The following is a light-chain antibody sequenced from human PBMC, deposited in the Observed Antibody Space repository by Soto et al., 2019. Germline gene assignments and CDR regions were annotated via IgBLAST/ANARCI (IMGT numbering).Light chain of an antibody. Sequence: QSVLTQPASVSGSPGQSITISCTGTSSDIGGYNFVSWYQQHPGTAPKLLISDVSNRPSGVSNRFSGSKSGNTSSLTISGLQPEDEAASFCSSYTRNNSLVEVGGGTQRTVL. V-gene: IGLV2-14*03. CDR2: DVS. CDR3: SSYTRNNSLVE. CDR1: SSDIGGYNF. J-gene: IGLJ2*01.